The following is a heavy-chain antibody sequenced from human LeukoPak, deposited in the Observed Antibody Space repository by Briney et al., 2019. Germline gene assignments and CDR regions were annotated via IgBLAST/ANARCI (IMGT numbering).Heavy chain of an antibody. Sequence: ASVLVSCKTSGYTFTDYFIHWLRQAPGQGFEWIGWSDPNTGDTKYEHFQGRVTMTRDTSITTAYMELARLRSDDTAVYYCARGNYYDNNGYSPKLRYWGQGTLVTVSS. J-gene: IGHJ4*02. CDR2: SDPNTGDT. CDR3: ARGNYYDNNGYSPKLRY. V-gene: IGHV1-2*02. CDR1: GYTFTDYF. D-gene: IGHD3-22*01.